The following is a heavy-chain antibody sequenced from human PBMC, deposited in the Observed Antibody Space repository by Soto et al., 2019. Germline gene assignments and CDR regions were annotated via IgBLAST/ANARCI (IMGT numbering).Heavy chain of an antibody. D-gene: IGHD6-25*01. CDR1: GGSISSSSYY. CDR2: IYYSGST. CDR3: PRRQRAFDF. J-gene: IGHJ3*01. Sequence: PSETLSLTCTVSGGSISSSSYYWGWIRQPQGKGLEWIGSIYYSGSTYYNPSLKSRVTISVDTSKNQFSLKLSSVTAAYTGVYYCPRRQRAFDFWGQATMVTLSS. V-gene: IGHV4-39*01.